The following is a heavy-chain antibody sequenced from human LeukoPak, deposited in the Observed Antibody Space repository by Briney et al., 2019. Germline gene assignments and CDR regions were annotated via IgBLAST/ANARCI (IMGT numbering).Heavy chain of an antibody. D-gene: IGHD3-9*01. Sequence: GGSLRLSCAASGFTVSSNYMTWVRQAPGKGLERVSVIYSGGRTYYADSVKGRFTISRDNAKNTLYLQMNSLRAEDTAVYYCARLDILTGNYYYFNFWGQGTLVTVSS. J-gene: IGHJ4*02. CDR1: GFTVSSNY. V-gene: IGHV3-53*01. CDR3: ARLDILTGNYYYFNF. CDR2: IYSGGRT.